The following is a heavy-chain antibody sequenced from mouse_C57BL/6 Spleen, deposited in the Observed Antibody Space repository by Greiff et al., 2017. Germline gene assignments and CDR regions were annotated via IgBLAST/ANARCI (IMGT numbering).Heavy chain of an antibody. Sequence: EVHLVESGGGLVQPKGSLKLSCAASGFTFNTYAMHWVRQAPGKGLEWVARIRSKSSNYATYYADSVKDRFTISRDDSQSMLYLQMNNLKTEDTAMYYCVRDRYYSNYDWYFDVWGTGTTVTVSS. CDR3: VRDRYYSNYDWYFDV. J-gene: IGHJ1*03. CDR1: GFTFNTYA. D-gene: IGHD2-5*01. V-gene: IGHV10-3*01. CDR2: IRSKSSNYAT.